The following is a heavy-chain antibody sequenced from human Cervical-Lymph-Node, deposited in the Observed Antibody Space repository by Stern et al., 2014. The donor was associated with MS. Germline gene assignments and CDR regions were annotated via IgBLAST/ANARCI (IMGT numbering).Heavy chain of an antibody. Sequence: QEQLVQSGSQVRKPGASVKVSCQASGYTFISYDIFWVRQATGQGLEWLGWMNPNNANPGHAQKFQGRVTMTRNISISTAYMELSSLRSDDTAVYYCVRGGFSYGYGLDAWGQGTAVIVSS. D-gene: IGHD5-18*01. V-gene: IGHV1-8*01. J-gene: IGHJ6*02. CDR3: VRGGFSYGYGLDA. CDR2: MNPNNANP. CDR1: GYTFISYD.